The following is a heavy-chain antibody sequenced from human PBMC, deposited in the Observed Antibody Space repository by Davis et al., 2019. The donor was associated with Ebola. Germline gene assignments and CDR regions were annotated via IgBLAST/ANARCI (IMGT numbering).Heavy chain of an antibody. CDR3: AKDGWGELTFDY. D-gene: IGHD3-16*01. V-gene: IGHV3-23*01. J-gene: IGHJ4*02. CDR1: GFTFSSYA. Sequence: GESLKISCAASGFTFSSYAMSWVRQAPGKGLEWVSAISGSGGSTYYADSVKGRFTISRDNSKNTLYLQMNSLRAEDTAVYYCAKDGWGELTFDYWGQGTLVTVSS. CDR2: ISGSGGST.